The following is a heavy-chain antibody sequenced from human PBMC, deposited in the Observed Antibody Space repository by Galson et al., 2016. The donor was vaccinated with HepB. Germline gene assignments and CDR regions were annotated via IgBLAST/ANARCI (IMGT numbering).Heavy chain of an antibody. D-gene: IGHD2-15*01. CDR1: GESVINDRYY. CDR3: ARGRRTICNGSICYKDSYYYAMDV. J-gene: IGHJ6*02. V-gene: IGHV4-61*01. Sequence: SETLSLTCIVSGESVINDRYYWTWIRLPPGKGLEWIGCIDYSGSTNYSPSLKSRVTMSLDASENGVSLRLSSVTAADTAIYYCARGRRTICNGSICYKDSYYYAMDVWGQGTTVAVS. CDR2: IDYSGST.